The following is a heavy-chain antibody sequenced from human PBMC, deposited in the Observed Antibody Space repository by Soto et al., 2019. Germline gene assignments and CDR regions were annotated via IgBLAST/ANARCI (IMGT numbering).Heavy chain of an antibody. CDR2: ISGSGGNT. V-gene: IGHV3-23*01. CDR3: AKDRGSGNYGVNAFDI. J-gene: IGHJ3*02. Sequence: EVQVLESGGGLVQPGGSLRLSCAASGFTFSSYAMSWVRQAPGKGLEWVSTISGSGGNTYYADSVKGRFTISRDNSKNTLYLQTNSLRGEDTAIYYCAKDRGSGNYGVNAFDIWGQGTMVTVSS. D-gene: IGHD1-26*01. CDR1: GFTFSSYA.